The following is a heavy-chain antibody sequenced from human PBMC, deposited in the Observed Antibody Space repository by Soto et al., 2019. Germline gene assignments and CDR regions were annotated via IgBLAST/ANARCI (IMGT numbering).Heavy chain of an antibody. V-gene: IGHV5-10-1*01. J-gene: IGHJ6*02. CDR1: GYSFTSYW. D-gene: IGHD6-19*01. Sequence: GESLKISCKGSGYSFTSYWISWVRQMPGKGLEWMGRIDPSDSYTNYSPSFQGHVTISADKSISTAYLQWSSLKASDTAMYYCARLEYSSGWYGSRYYYGMDVWGQGTTVTVSS. CDR3: ARLEYSSGWYGSRYYYGMDV. CDR2: IDPSDSYT.